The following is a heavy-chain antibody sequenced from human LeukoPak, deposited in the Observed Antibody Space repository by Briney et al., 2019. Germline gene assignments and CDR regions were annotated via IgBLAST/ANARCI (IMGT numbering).Heavy chain of an antibody. CDR2: INPNSGGT. V-gene: IGHV1-2*02. Sequence: ASVKVSCKASGYTFTGYYMHWVRQAPGQGLEWMGWINPNSGGTNYAQKFQGGVTMTRDTSISTAYMELSRLRSDDTAVYYCARASLSSIAARPNYWGQGTLVTVSS. CDR1: GYTFTGYY. D-gene: IGHD6-6*01. CDR3: ARASLSSIAARPNY. J-gene: IGHJ4*02.